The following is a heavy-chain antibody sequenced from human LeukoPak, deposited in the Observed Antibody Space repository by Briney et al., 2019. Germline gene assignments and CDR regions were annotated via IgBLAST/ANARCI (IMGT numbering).Heavy chain of an antibody. Sequence: TGGSLRLSCAASGFTFSSYGMNWVRQAPGKGLEWVTSISSSSSYIYYADSVKGRFTISRDNAKNSLYLQMNSLRAEDTAVYYCAREDRYSSSFYYYYYMDVWGKGTTVTVSS. V-gene: IGHV3-21*01. CDR2: ISSSSSYI. D-gene: IGHD6-6*01. J-gene: IGHJ6*03. CDR3: AREDRYSSSFYYYYYMDV. CDR1: GFTFSSYG.